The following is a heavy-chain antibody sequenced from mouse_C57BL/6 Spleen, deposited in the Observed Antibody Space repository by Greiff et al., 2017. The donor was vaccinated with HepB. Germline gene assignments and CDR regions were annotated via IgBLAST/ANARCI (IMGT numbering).Heavy chain of an antibody. CDR1: GYTFTSYW. V-gene: IGHV1-61*01. J-gene: IGHJ1*01. Sequence: QVQLQQPGAELVRPGSSVKLSCKASGYTFTSYWMDWVKQRPGQGLEWIGNIYPSDSETNYNQKFKDKATLTVDKSSSTAYMQLSSLTSEDSAVYYCARSRYFDVWGSGTTVTVSS. CDR3: ARSRYFDV. CDR2: IYPSDSET.